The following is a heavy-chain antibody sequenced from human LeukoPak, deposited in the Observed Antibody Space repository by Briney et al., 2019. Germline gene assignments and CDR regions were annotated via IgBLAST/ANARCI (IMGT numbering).Heavy chain of an antibody. CDR1: GGTFSSYA. CDR2: IIPILGIA. J-gene: IGHJ5*02. CDR3: AREGRIAAAGTGLNWFDP. Sequence: SVKVSCKASGGTFSSYAISWVRQAPGQGLEWMGRIIPILGIANYAQKFQGRVTITADKSTSTAYMELSSLRSEDTAVYYCAREGRIAAAGTGLNWFDPWGQGTLVTVSS. D-gene: IGHD6-13*01. V-gene: IGHV1-69*04.